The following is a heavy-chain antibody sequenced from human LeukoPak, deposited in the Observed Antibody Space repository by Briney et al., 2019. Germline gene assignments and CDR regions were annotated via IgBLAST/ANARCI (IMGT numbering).Heavy chain of an antibody. Sequence: GGSLRLSCATSGFTFSSYSMNWVRQAPGKGLEWVSSISSSSSYIYYADSVKGRFTISRDNAKNSLYLQMNSLRAEDTAVYYCARGKYSSGWHADYWGQGTLVTVSS. CDR1: GFTFSSYS. V-gene: IGHV3-21*01. J-gene: IGHJ4*02. CDR3: ARGKYSSGWHADY. CDR2: ISSSSSYI. D-gene: IGHD6-19*01.